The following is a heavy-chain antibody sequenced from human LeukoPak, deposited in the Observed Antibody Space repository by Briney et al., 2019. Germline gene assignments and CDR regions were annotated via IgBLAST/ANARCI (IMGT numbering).Heavy chain of an antibody. D-gene: IGHD7-27*01. CDR3: VRDGAHWDLDY. CDR2: IQSDGGNE. V-gene: IGHV3-30*04. CDR1: GFTFSSYA. J-gene: IGHJ4*02. Sequence: RGSLRLSCAASGFTFSSYAMHWVRQAPGKGLEWVAFIQSDGGNEYYADSVKGRFTISRDNSKNTVHLQMNSLRAEDTAMYYCVRDGAHWDLDYWGQGTLVTVSS.